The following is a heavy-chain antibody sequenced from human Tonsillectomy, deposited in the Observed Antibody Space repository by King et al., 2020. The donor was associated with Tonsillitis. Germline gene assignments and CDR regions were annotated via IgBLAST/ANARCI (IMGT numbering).Heavy chain of an antibody. V-gene: IGHV3-33*01. CDR3: ARGYWRGSGFDAVDI. Sequence: VQLVESGGGVVQPGRSLRLSCAASGFTFSSNGMHWVRQAPGKGLEWVAVIWSDGRNKYYADSVKGRFTISRDNSKNTLYVQMNSLRAEDTAVYYCARGYWRGSGFDAVDIWGQGTMVTVSS. J-gene: IGHJ3*02. CDR2: IWSDGRNK. CDR1: GFTFSSNG. D-gene: IGHD3-3*01.